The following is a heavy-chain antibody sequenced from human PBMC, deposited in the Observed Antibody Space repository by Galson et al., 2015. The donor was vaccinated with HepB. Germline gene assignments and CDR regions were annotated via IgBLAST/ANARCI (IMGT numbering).Heavy chain of an antibody. V-gene: IGHV1-69*13. Sequence: SVKVSCKASGGTFSSYAISWVRQAPGQGLEWMGGIIPIFGTANYAQKFQGRVTITADESTSTAYMELSSLRSEDTAVYYCARGARMVYANYYGMDVWGQGTTVTVSS. CDR2: IIPIFGTA. CDR3: ARGARMVYANYYGMDV. D-gene: IGHD2-8*01. J-gene: IGHJ6*02. CDR1: GGTFSSYA.